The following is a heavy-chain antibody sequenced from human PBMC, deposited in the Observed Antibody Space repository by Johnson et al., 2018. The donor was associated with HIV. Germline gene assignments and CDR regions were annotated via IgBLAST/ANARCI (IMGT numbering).Heavy chain of an antibody. Sequence: QVQLVESGGGLVQPGGSLRLSCVASGFTFSSYAMHWVRQAPGKGLEWVAVISYDGSNKYYADSVKGRFTISRDNSKNTLYLQMGSLRAEDMAVYYCAREGGGHDYGDRDAFDIWGQGTMVTVSS. CDR1: GFTFSSYA. J-gene: IGHJ3*02. V-gene: IGHV3-30*14. CDR3: AREGGGHDYGDRDAFDI. CDR2: ISYDGSNK. D-gene: IGHD4-17*01.